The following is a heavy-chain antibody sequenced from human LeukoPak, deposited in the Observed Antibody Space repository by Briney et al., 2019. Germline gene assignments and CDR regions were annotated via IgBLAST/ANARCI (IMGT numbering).Heavy chain of an antibody. J-gene: IGHJ3*02. D-gene: IGHD3-10*01. CDR2: INPNSGGT. CDR3: ATHYGPDAFDI. CDR1: GYTFTGYY. V-gene: IGHV1-2*02. Sequence: GASVKVSCKASGYTFTGYYMHWVRQAPGQGLEWMGWINPNSGGTNYAQKFQGRVTMTEDTSTDTAYMELSSLRSEDTAVYYCATHYGPDAFDIWGQGTMVTVSS.